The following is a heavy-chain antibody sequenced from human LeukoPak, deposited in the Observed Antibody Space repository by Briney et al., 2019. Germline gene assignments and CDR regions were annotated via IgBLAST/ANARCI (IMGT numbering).Heavy chain of an antibody. J-gene: IGHJ6*02. CDR3: TKDVTPGGADV. CDR1: GFTFSSYS. V-gene: IGHV3-21*04. Sequence: GGSLRLSCAASGFTFSSYSMNWVRQAPGKGLEWVSSISSSSSYIYYADSVKGRFIISRDNAKNSLYLQMNSLRVEDTALYYCTKDVTPGGADVWGQGTTVTVSS. D-gene: IGHD1-14*01. CDR2: ISSSSSYI.